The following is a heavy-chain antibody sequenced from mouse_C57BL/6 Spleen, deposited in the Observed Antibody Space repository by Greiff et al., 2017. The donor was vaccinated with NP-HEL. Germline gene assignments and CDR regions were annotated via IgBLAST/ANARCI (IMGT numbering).Heavy chain of an antibody. V-gene: IGHV1-52*01. Sequence: QVQLQQPGAELVRPGSSVKLSCKASGYTFTSYWMHWVKQRPIQGLEWIGNIDPSDSETHYNQKFKDKATLTVDKSSSTAYMQLSSLTSEDSAVYYCARNYDYDAMDYWGQGTSVTVSS. D-gene: IGHD1-1*02. CDR1: GYTFTSYW. J-gene: IGHJ4*01. CDR2: IDPSDSET. CDR3: ARNYDYDAMDY.